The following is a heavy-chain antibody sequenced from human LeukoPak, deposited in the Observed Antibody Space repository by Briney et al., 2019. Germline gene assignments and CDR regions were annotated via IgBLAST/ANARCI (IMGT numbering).Heavy chain of an antibody. V-gene: IGHV3-48*04. J-gene: IGHJ5*02. CDR3: ARDRSLVDGDYGVWFDA. CDR2: ISSTSTTK. Sequence: GGSLRLSCTASGFTLSTYTMNWVRQAPGKGLEWVSYISSTSTTKYYADAVKGRFTIYRDNSKTSLDLQMNRLPAEDTAVYYCARDRSLVDGDYGVWFDAWGQGSLVTVSS. D-gene: IGHD4-17*01. CDR1: GFTLSTYT.